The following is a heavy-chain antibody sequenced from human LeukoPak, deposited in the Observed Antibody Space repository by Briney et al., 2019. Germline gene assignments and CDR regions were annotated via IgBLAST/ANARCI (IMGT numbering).Heavy chain of an antibody. CDR2: IYYSGGT. D-gene: IGHD3-10*01. J-gene: IGHJ4*02. Sequence: SETLSLTCTVSGGSFSSYDWSWVRQPPGKGLEWIGYIYYSGGTNYNPSLKSRVTISVDTSKNQFSLKLSSVPAADTAVYYCARAPRMVRGVPYFDYWGQGTLVTVSS. CDR1: GGSFSSYD. V-gene: IGHV4-59*01. CDR3: ARAPRMVRGVPYFDY.